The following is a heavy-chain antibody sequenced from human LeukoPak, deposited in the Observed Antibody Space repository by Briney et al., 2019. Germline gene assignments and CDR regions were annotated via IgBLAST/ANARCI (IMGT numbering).Heavy chain of an antibody. CDR2: IYYSGST. CDR3: ARHVQGLIAPGAFDI. V-gene: IGHV4-39*01. J-gene: IGHJ3*02. Sequence: PSETLSLTCTVSGGSISRGTYYWGWIRQPPGKGLEWIGSIYYSGSTYYNPSLKSRVTISVDTSKNQFSLKLSSVTAADTAVYYCARHVQGLIAPGAFDIWGQGTMVTVSS. CDR1: GGSISRGTYY. D-gene: IGHD3-10*01.